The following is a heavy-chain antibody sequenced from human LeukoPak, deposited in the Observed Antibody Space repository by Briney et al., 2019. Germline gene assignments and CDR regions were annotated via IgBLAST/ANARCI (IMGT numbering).Heavy chain of an antibody. CDR2: IYSSGST. V-gene: IGHV4-39*01. D-gene: IGHD1-26*01. CDR3: AKSGGYGLIDY. Sequence: PSETLSLTCAVSGASISGSGYYWGWIRQPPGRGRGWIVNIYSSGSTYYNASLQSRVTISIDTSKNQFSLRLNSVTAADTAMYYCAKSGGYGLIDYWGQGTRVTVSS. J-gene: IGHJ4*02. CDR1: GASISGSGYY.